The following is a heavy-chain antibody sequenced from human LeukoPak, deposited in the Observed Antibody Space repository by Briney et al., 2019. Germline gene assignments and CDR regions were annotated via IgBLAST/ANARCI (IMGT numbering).Heavy chain of an antibody. V-gene: IGHV1-46*01. J-gene: IGHJ3*02. Sequence: ASVKVSCKASGYTFTSYYMHWVRQAPGQGLEWMGIINPSGGSTSYAQKFQGRVTMTRDTSTSTVYMELSSLRSEDTAVYYCARVLNYYDSSGYYYVDAFDIWGQGTMVTVSS. CDR3: ARVLNYYDSSGYYYVDAFDI. CDR2: INPSGGST. D-gene: IGHD3-22*01. CDR1: GYTFTSYY.